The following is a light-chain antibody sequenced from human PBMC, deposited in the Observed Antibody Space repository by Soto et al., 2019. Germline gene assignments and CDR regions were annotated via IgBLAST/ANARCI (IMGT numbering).Light chain of an antibody. CDR3: QQRNNWPWT. CDR2: DAS. J-gene: IGKJ1*01. Sequence: EVVLTQSPGTLSLSPGERATLSCRASQSVSSNYLAWYQQKPGQAPRLLIYDASNRATGIPARFSGSGSGTDFTLTISSLEPEDFAVYYCQQRNNWPWTFGQGTKVDIK. V-gene: IGKV3-11*01. CDR1: QSVSSNY.